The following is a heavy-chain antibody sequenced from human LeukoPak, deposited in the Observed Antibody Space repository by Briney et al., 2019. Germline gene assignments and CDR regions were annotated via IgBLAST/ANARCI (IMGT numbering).Heavy chain of an antibody. J-gene: IGHJ4*02. CDR2: ISHDGSNK. V-gene: IGHV3-30*04. D-gene: IGHD3-3*01. CDR1: GFTFSSYS. CDR3: ARDFSGVVISSLDY. Sequence: GGSLRLSCAASGFTFSSYSMHWVRQAPGKGLGWVAVISHDGSNKYYADSVKGRFTISRDNSKNTLHLQMNSLRAEDTAVYYCARDFSGVVISSLDYWGQGTLVTVSS.